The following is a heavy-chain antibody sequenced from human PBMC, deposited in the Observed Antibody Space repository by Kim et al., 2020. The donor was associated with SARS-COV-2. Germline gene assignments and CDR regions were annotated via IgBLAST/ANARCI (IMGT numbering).Heavy chain of an antibody. V-gene: IGHV4-38-2*02. CDR1: GYSISSNYY. Sequence: SETLSLTCTVSGYSISSNYYWGWIRQPPGKGLEWIGSIYHSGSTYYNPSLKSRVTISVDTSKNQFSLKLSSVTAADTAVYYCAREAYRWLQLEGWFDPWGQGTLVTVSS. D-gene: IGHD5-12*01. CDR2: IYHSGST. J-gene: IGHJ5*02. CDR3: AREAYRWLQLEGWFDP.